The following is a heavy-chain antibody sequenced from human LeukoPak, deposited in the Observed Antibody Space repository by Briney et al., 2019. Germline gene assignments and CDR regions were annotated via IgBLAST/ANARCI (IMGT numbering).Heavy chain of an antibody. CDR2: ISWNSGSI. CDR1: GFTFDDYA. J-gene: IGHJ6*02. Sequence: GRSLRLSCAAPGFTFDDYAMHWVRQAPGKGLEWVSGISWNSGSIGYADSVKGRFTISRDNAKNSLYLQMNSLRAEDTALYYCAKGQTPYYYYGMDVWGQGTTVTVSS. V-gene: IGHV3-9*01. CDR3: AKGQTPYYYYGMDV.